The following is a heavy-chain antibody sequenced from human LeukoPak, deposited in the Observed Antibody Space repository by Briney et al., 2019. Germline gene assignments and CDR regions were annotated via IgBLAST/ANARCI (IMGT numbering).Heavy chain of an antibody. V-gene: IGHV1-2*02. CDR3: AHRSGWEPYYYYCMDV. D-gene: IGHD6-19*01. CDR1: GYTFTCYY. CDR2: INTNSGGT. Sequence: AAVKVSCTASGYTFTCYYMHLVRQAPGQGIEWMGWINTNSGGTNYAQKFPGRVTMTRDTAISTAYMELSRLRSDDTAVCYCAHRSGWEPYYYYCMDVWGQGTTVTVSS. J-gene: IGHJ6*02.